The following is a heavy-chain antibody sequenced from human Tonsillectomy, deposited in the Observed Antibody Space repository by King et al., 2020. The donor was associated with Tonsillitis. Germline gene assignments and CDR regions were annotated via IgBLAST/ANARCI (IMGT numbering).Heavy chain of an antibody. J-gene: IGHJ6*03. CDR2: IYWDDDK. V-gene: IGHV2-5*02. Sequence: TLKESGPTLVKPTQTLTLTCTFSGFSLRTRGVGFGWSRQPPGKALEWLALIYWDDDKRYSHSRNSMLTISKDTSKNQVVLTLTNMDPVDTATNYCAHSCSSTSCYKGQGPTRVYYYYYMDVWGKGTPVTVSS. CDR1: GFSLRTRGVG. CDR3: AHSCSSTSCYKGQGPTRVYYYYYMDV. D-gene: IGHD2-2*02.